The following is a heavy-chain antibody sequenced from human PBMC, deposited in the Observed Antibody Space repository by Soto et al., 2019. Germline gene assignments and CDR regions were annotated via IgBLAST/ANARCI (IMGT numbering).Heavy chain of an antibody. V-gene: IGHV3-74*01. J-gene: IGHJ4*02. CDR1: GFTLRSNW. CDR2: IDNEGSGT. CDR3: ATVFED. Sequence: GGSRTLSRTASGFTLRSNWIHWVRQAPGRGLVWVSRIDNEGSGTSYADSVRGRFTISRDDAKNTVYLQMSSLRSEDTAIYYCATVFEDWGQGT.